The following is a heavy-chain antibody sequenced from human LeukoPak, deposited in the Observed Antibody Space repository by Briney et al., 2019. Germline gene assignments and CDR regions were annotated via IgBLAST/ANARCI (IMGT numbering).Heavy chain of an antibody. Sequence: GGSLRLSCAASGFTFSSYAMSWVRQAPGKGLEWVSVISGSGSSTDYADSVKGRFTISRDNSKNTLYLQMNSPRAEDPAVYCCAKENRWEWGQGTLVTVSS. J-gene: IGHJ4*02. D-gene: IGHD1-14*01. CDR1: GFTFSSYA. CDR3: AKENRWE. V-gene: IGHV3-23*01. CDR2: ISGSGSST.